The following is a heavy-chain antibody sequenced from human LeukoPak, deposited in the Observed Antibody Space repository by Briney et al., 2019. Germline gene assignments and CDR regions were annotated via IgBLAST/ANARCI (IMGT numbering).Heavy chain of an antibody. J-gene: IGHJ6*03. Sequence: GASVKVSCKASGYTFTSYYKHWVRQAPGQGLEWMGWISAYNGNTNYAQKLQGRVTMTTDTSTSTAYMELRSLRSDDTAVYYCARVNLRHDYVWGSYRHYYYYYMDVWGKGTTVTISS. D-gene: IGHD3-16*02. CDR2: ISAYNGNT. CDR3: ARVNLRHDYVWGSYRHYYYYYMDV. CDR1: GYTFTSYY. V-gene: IGHV1-18*04.